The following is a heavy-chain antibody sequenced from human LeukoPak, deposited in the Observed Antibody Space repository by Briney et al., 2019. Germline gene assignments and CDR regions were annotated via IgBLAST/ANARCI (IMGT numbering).Heavy chain of an antibody. V-gene: IGHV3-21*01. Sequence: GGSLRLSCAASGFTFSSYNMNWVRQAPGKGLEWVSSISSSSSYIYYADSVKGRFTISRDNAKNSLYLQMSSLRAEDTAVYYCARDGLSVVTHHFDYWGQGALVTVSS. D-gene: IGHD4-23*01. CDR1: GFTFSSYN. CDR3: ARDGLSVVTHHFDY. CDR2: ISSSSSYI. J-gene: IGHJ4*02.